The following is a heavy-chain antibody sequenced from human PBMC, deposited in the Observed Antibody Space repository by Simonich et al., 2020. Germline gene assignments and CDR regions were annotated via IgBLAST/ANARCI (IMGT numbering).Heavy chain of an antibody. J-gene: IGHJ5*02. CDR3: AKDSSLVGATDWFDP. D-gene: IGHD1-26*01. Sequence: EVQLLESGGGLVQPGGSLRLSCAASGFTFGSYAMSWVRQATGKWVGGVSAMRGRGGSTNYAASLKGRFTISRDNSKNTLYLQINSLRAEDTAVYYCAKDSSLVGATDWFDPWGQGTLVTVSS. CDR2: MRGRGGST. V-gene: IGHV3-23*01. CDR1: GFTFGSYA.